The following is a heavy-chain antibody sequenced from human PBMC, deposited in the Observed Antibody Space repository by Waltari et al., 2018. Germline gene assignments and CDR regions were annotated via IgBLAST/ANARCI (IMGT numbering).Heavy chain of an antibody. CDR3: ARDTSRRGYSSGWYGAFDI. V-gene: IGHV4-61*09. CDR2: IYTSWST. CDR1: GGSISSGSYY. Sequence: QVQLQESGPGLVKPSQTLSLTCTVSGGSISSGSYYWSWIRQPAGKGLEWIGYIYTSWSTNYNPSLKSRVTISVDTSKNQFSLKLSSVTAADTAVYYCARDTSRRGYSSGWYGAFDIWGQGTMVTVSS. J-gene: IGHJ3*02. D-gene: IGHD6-19*01.